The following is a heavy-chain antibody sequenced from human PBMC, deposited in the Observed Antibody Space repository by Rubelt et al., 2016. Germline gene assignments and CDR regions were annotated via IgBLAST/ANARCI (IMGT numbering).Heavy chain of an antibody. D-gene: IGHD2/OR15-2a*01. CDR1: NYSISSNYF. J-gene: IGHJ4*02. Sequence: TCSVSNYSISSNYFWVWVRQPPGKGLEWIGSIYHTGTTYYSASLESRVIISVDTSKNQFPLRLTSVTAADTALYYCVRGDISVQLLSSHWGQGILIAASS. V-gene: IGHV4-38-2*02. CDR2: IYHTGTT. CDR3: VRGDISVQLLSSH.